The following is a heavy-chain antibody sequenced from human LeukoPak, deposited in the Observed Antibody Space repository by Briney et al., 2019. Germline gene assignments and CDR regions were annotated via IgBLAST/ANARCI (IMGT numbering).Heavy chain of an antibody. J-gene: IGHJ4*02. D-gene: IGHD6-13*01. V-gene: IGHV1-2*02. Sequence: ASVKVSCKASGYTFTGYYMHWVRQAPGRGLEWMGWINPNSGGTNYAQKFQGRVTMTRDTSISTAYMELSRLRSDDTAVYYCARDSNPIAAAGQGYWGQGTLVTVSS. CDR1: GYTFTGYY. CDR2: INPNSGGT. CDR3: ARDSNPIAAAGQGY.